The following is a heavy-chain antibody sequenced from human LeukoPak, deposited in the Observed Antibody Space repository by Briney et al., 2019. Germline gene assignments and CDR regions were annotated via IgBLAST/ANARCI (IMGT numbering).Heavy chain of an antibody. CDR2: IYYSGST. CDR3: ARLRITMVRGNGGWFDP. D-gene: IGHD3-10*01. CDR1: GGSISSSSYY. Sequence: SETLSLTCTVSGGSISSSSYYWGWIRQPPGKGLEWIGSIYYSGSTYYNPSLKSRVTISVDTSKNQFSLKLSSVTAADTAVYYCARLRITMVRGNGGWFDPWGQGTLVTVSS. J-gene: IGHJ5*02. V-gene: IGHV4-39*01.